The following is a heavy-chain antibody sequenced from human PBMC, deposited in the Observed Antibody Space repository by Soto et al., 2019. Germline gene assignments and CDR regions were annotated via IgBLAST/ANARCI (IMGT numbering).Heavy chain of an antibody. CDR3: ATAKLLLPWLFDY. J-gene: IGHJ4*02. Sequence: GGSLRLSRAVSGFTVGSNYMSWVRQAPGKWLEWVSVIYSGGSTYYADSVKGRFIISRDDSKNTLFLQMNSLRAEDTAVYYCATAKLLLPWLFDYWGQGTLVTVSS. CDR2: IYSGGST. CDR1: GFTVGSNY. D-gene: IGHD2-15*01. V-gene: IGHV3-66*01.